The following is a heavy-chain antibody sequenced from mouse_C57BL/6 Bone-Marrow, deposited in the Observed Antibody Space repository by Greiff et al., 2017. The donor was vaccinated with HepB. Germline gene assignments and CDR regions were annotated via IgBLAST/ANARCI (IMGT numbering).Heavy chain of an antibody. V-gene: IGHV1-76*01. Sequence: LVESGAELVRPGASVKLSCKASGYTFTDYYINWVKQRPGQGLEWIARIYPGSGNTYYNEKFKGKATLTAEKSSSTAYMQLSSLTSEDSAVYFCARGWLLRIDYWGKGTTLTVSS. CDR1: GYTFTDYY. CDR2: IYPGSGNT. D-gene: IGHD2-3*01. J-gene: IGHJ2*01. CDR3: ARGWLLRIDY.